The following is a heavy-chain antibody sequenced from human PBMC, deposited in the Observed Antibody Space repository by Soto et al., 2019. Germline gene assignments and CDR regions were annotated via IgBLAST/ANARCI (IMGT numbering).Heavy chain of an antibody. Sequence: QVQLVESGGGVVQPGRSLRLSCAASGFTFSSYAMHWVRQAPGKGLEWVAVISYAGSNKYYADSVKGRFTISRDNFKNTLYLQMNSLRAEDTAVVYCARVPSSSGRAHFDYWGQGTLVTVSS. CDR1: GFTFSSYA. V-gene: IGHV3-30-3*01. CDR2: ISYAGSNK. J-gene: IGHJ4*02. CDR3: ARVPSSSGRAHFDY. D-gene: IGHD2-15*01.